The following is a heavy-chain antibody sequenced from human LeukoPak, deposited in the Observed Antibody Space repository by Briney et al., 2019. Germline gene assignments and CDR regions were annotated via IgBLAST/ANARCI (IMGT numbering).Heavy chain of an antibody. Sequence: SETLSLTCTVSAGSINSGSYYWSWIRQPAGKGLEWIARVLTSGTINYNPSLKSPVSISVDTSKNQFCLNLSSVTAADTAVYYCARDKDSGSYFIRDHYIQYMDVWGKGTTVSISS. CDR3: ARDKDSGSYFIRDHYIQYMDV. V-gene: IGHV4-61*02. CDR1: AGSINSGSYY. D-gene: IGHD3-10*01. CDR2: VLTSGTI. J-gene: IGHJ6*03.